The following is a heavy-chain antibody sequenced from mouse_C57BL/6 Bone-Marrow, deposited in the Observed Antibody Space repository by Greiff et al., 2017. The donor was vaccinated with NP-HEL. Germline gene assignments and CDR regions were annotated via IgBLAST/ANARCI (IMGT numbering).Heavy chain of an antibody. CDR3: AREGTGWYFDY. Sequence: VQLKESGPGLVKPSQSLSLTCSVTGYSITSGYYWNWIRQFPGNKLEWMGYISYDGSNNYNPSLKNRISITRDTSKNQFFLKLNSVTTEDTATYYCAREGTGWYFDYWGQGTTLTVSS. CDR2: ISYDGSN. J-gene: IGHJ2*01. V-gene: IGHV3-6*01. CDR1: GYSITSGYY. D-gene: IGHD4-1*01.